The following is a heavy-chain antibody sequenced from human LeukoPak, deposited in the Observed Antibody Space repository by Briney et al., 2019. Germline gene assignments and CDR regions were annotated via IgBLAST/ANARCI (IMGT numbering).Heavy chain of an antibody. CDR2: ISGSGGST. J-gene: IGHJ4*02. D-gene: IGHD3-10*01. CDR3: AKLRGPFGAPGGDY. CDR1: GFTFSSYW. Sequence: GGSLRLSCAASGFTFSSYWMHWVRQAPGKGLEWVSAISGSGGSTYYADSVKGRFTISRDNSKNTLYLQMNSLRAEDTAVYYCAKLRGPFGAPGGDYWGQGTLVTVSS. V-gene: IGHV3-23*01.